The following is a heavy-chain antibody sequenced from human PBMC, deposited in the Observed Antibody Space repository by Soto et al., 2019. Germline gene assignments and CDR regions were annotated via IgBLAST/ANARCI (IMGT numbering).Heavy chain of an antibody. D-gene: IGHD3-22*01. J-gene: IGHJ4*02. V-gene: IGHV1-2*04. Sequence: GASVKVSCNASGYTFTGYYMHWVRQAPGQGLEWMGWINPNSGGTNYAQKFQGWVTMTRDTSISTAYMELSRLRSDDTAVYYCARDPTPYYYDSSGYPDPTFDYWGQGTLVTVSS. CDR3: ARDPTPYYYDSSGYPDPTFDY. CDR1: GYTFTGYY. CDR2: INPNSGGT.